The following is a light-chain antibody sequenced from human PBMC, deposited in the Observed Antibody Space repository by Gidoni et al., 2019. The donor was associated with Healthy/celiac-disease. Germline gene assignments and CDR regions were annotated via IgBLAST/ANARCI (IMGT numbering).Light chain of an antibody. CDR1: QSVSSSY. CDR2: GAS. V-gene: IGKV3-20*01. Sequence: IVLTQSSGTLSLSPGERATRACRASQSVSSSYLAWYQQKPGQAPRLLIYGASSRATGIPDRFSGSGSGTDFTLTISRLEPEDFAVYYCQQYGSSSFTFGPGTKVDIK. CDR3: QQYGSSSFT. J-gene: IGKJ3*01.